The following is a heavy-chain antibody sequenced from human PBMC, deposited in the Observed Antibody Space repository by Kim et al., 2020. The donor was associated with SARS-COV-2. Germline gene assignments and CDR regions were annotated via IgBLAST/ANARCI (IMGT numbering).Heavy chain of an antibody. CDR2: IYYSGST. CDR1: GGSISSGGYY. J-gene: IGHJ4*02. V-gene: IGHV4-31*03. Sequence: SETLSLTCTVSGGSISSGGYYCSWIRQHPGKGLEWIGYIYYSGSTYYNPSLKSRVTISVDTSKNQFSLKLSSVTAADTAVYYCARASSQNRSDYWGQGTLVTVSS. CDR3: ARASSQNRSDY.